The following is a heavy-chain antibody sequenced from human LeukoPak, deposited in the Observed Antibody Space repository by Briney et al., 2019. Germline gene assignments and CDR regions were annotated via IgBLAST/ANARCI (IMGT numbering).Heavy chain of an antibody. Sequence: PGGSLRLSCAASGFTFSSYSMNWVRQAPGKGLEWVSSISSSSSYIYYADSVKGRFTISRDNAKNSLYLQMNSLRAEDTAVYYCARDTQYYYGSGSYYIWPFDPWGQGTLVTVSP. CDR3: ARDTQYYYGSGSYYIWPFDP. J-gene: IGHJ5*02. V-gene: IGHV3-21*01. CDR2: ISSSSSYI. D-gene: IGHD3-10*01. CDR1: GFTFSSYS.